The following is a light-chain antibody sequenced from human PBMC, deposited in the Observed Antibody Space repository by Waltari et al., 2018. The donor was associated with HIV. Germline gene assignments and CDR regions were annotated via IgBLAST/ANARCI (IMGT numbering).Light chain of an antibody. J-gene: IGKJ4*01. CDR2: WAS. Sequence: DIVMTQSPHSLALSLGERATLNCKSSQSIFYSSKNANFLARYQQKPGQSPKLLIYWASTQASGVPDRVSGSGSRTDFTLSISSLQSEDVGVYFCQQYYSTPPPFGRGTRVGIK. V-gene: IGKV4-1*01. CDR3: QQYYSTPPP. CDR1: QSIFYSSKNANF.